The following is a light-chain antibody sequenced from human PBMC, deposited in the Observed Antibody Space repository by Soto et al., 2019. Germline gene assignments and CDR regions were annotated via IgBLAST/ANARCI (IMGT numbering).Light chain of an antibody. Sequence: QTVVTQPPSASGTPGQRVTISCYGSRSNIGSNTVTWYQQLPGTAPKLLIHSNDQRPSGVPDRFSGSKSGTSASLAISGLQSEDEADYYCATWDDSLHGVVFGGGTKLTVL. CDR2: SND. CDR1: RSNIGSNT. J-gene: IGLJ2*01. CDR3: ATWDDSLHGVV. V-gene: IGLV1-44*01.